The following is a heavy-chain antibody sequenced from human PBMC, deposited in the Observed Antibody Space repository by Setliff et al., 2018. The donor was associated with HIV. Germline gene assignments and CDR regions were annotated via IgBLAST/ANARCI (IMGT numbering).Heavy chain of an antibody. J-gene: IGHJ5*02. V-gene: IGHV4-34*01. CDR2: VNHSGNT. CDR1: GESFSGYY. CDR3: ARALYFYDSRGFRSLGFDP. D-gene: IGHD3-22*01. Sequence: PSETLSLTCAVYGESFSGYYWTWIRQPPGKGLEWIGEVNHSGNTNYNPSLKSRVTISVDTSKSHFSLQLTSMTAADTAVYFCARALYFYDSRGFRSLGFDPWGQGTLVTVSS.